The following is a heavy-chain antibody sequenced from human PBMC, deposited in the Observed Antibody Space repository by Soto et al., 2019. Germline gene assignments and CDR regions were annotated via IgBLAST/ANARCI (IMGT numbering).Heavy chain of an antibody. CDR1: GYIFTTYG. V-gene: IGHV1-18*01. Sequence: QVHLVQSGAEVNKPGASVKVSCKGSGYIFTTYGITWVRQAPGQGLEWMGWISAHNGNTNYAQKLQGRVTVTRDTSTSTAYMELRNLRSDDTAVYYCERGRYGDYWGQGALVTVYS. CDR2: ISAHNGNT. D-gene: IGHD1-1*01. CDR3: ERGRYGDY. J-gene: IGHJ4*02.